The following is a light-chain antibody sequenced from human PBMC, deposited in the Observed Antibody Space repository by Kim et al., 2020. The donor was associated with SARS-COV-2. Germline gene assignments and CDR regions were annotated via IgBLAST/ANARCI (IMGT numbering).Light chain of an antibody. Sequence: GKTVTLSCTRSSGSIASNYVQWYQQRPGSAPATVIYEDNQRPSGVPDRFSGSIDSSSNSASLTISGLKTEDEADYYCQSCDSSTVVFGGGTQLTVL. CDR2: EDN. CDR3: QSCDSSTVV. CDR1: SGSIASNY. J-gene: IGLJ2*01. V-gene: IGLV6-57*03.